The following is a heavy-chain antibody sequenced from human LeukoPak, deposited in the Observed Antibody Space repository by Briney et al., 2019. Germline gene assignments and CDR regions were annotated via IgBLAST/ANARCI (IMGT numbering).Heavy chain of an antibody. Sequence: GGSLRLSCAASGFTFSSYWMSWVRQAPGKGLEWVANIKQDGSEKYYVDSVKGRFTISRDNAKNSLYLQMNSLRAEDTAVYYCARDISLSGWSWTNYYYYGMDVWGQGTTVTVSS. CDR1: GFTFSSYW. J-gene: IGHJ6*02. V-gene: IGHV3-7*01. CDR3: ARDISLSGWSWTNYYYYGMDV. D-gene: IGHD3-16*01. CDR2: IKQDGSEK.